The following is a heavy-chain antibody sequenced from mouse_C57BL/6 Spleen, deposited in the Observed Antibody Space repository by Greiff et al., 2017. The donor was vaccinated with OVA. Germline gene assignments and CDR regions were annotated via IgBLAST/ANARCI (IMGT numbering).Heavy chain of an antibody. CDR3: AREGIYDGQGY. CDR2: ISYDGSN. J-gene: IGHJ2*01. CDR1: GYSITSGYY. V-gene: IGHV3-6*01. D-gene: IGHD2-3*01. Sequence: VQLKESGPGLVKPSQSLSLTCSVTGYSITSGYYWNWIRQFPGNKLEWMGYISYDGSNNYNPSLKNRISITRDTSKNQFFLKLNSVTTEDTATYYCAREGIYDGQGYWGQGTTLTVSS.